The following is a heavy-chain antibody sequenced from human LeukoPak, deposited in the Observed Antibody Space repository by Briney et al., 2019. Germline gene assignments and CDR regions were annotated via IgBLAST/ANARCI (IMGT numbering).Heavy chain of an antibody. CDR1: GFTFSSYS. CDR2: ISSSSTYI. V-gene: IGHV3-21*01. J-gene: IGHJ4*02. CDR3: AKRFCTSAGCSFFDS. Sequence: PGGSLRLSCAASGFTFSSYSMSWVRQAPGKGLERVSSISSSSTYIYYADSVKGRFTISRDNAKNSLYLQMNSLRAEDTAVYYCAKRFCTSAGCSFFDSRGPGTLVTVSS. D-gene: IGHD2-2*01.